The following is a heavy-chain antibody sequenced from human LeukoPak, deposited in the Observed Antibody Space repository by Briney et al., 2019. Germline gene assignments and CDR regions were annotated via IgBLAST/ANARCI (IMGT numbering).Heavy chain of an antibody. CDR1: GFSFSSYG. V-gene: IGHV3-33*06. Sequence: HPGRSLRLSCAASGFSFSSYGIHWVRQAPGKGLEWVTVIWHDASAEFYVDSVKGRFQISRDDSKNTVYLQMDRLTAEDTALYYCVKDNSGGWSGYFVHWGQGTLVTVSS. CDR3: VKDNSGGWSGYFVH. D-gene: IGHD6-19*01. J-gene: IGHJ4*02. CDR2: IWHDASAE.